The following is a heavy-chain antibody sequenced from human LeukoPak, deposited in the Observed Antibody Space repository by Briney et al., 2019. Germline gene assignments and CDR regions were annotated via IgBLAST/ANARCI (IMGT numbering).Heavy chain of an antibody. V-gene: IGHV3-23*01. J-gene: IGHJ4*02. CDR2: ISGSGGST. CDR3: AKDIGAYYGSGSYPDY. CDR1: GFTFSSYA. D-gene: IGHD3-10*01. Sequence: GGSLRLSCAASGFTFSSYAMSWVRQAPGKGLEWVSAISGSGGSTYYADSVKGRFTISRDNSKNSLYLQMNSLRAEDTALYYCAKDIGAYYGSGSYPDYWGQGTLVTVSS.